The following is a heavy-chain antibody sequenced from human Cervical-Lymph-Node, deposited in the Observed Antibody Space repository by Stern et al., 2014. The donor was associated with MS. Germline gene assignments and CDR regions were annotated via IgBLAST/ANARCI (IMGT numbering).Heavy chain of an antibody. Sequence: EVQLVESGGGLVQPGRSLRLSCAASGFTFDDFTMHWVRQAPGKGLEWVSGVSWTSHSIGSADSVKGRFTISRDNAKNSLFLQMTSLRPEDTAFYYCARGRDGYKGPFFDYWGQGTLVTVSS. V-gene: IGHV3-9*01. CDR1: GFTFDDFT. J-gene: IGHJ4*02. CDR2: VSWTSHSI. D-gene: IGHD5-24*01. CDR3: ARGRDGYKGPFFDY.